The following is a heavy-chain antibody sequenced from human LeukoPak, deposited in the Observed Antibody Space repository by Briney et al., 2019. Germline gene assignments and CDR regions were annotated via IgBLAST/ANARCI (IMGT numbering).Heavy chain of an antibody. Sequence: SETLSLTCTVSDGSINNYYWTWIRQPPGKGLEWIGYIYYSGSTNYNPSLKSRVTISVDTSKNQFSLKLSSVTAADTAVYYCARSDSSGYPVDYWVQGTLVTVCS. CDR2: IYYSGST. CDR3: ARSDSSGYPVDY. J-gene: IGHJ4*02. D-gene: IGHD3-22*01. CDR1: DGSINNYY. V-gene: IGHV4-59*08.